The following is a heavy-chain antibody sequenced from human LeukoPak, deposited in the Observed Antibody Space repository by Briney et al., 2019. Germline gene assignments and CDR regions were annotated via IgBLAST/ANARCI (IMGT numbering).Heavy chain of an antibody. V-gene: IGHV3-74*01. CDR2: INSDGSST. J-gene: IGHJ6*03. Sequence: PGGSLRLSCAASGFTFSTYYMSWVRQAPGKGLVWVSRINSDGSSTSYADSVKGRSTISRDNDKNTLYLQMNILRAEDTAVYYCAGTNYYGPGTKGYYYMDVWGKGTTVTISS. CDR3: AGTNYYGPGTKGYYYMDV. D-gene: IGHD3-10*01. CDR1: GFTFSTYY.